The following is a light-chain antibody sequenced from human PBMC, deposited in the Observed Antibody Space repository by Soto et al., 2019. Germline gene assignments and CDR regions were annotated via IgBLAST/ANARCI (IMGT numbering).Light chain of an antibody. CDR1: SSDVGAYNY. Sequence: QYVLTQPPSASGSPGQSVTISCTGTSSDVGAYNYVSWYQHHPGKAPKLMIYEVTKRPAGDPDRFSGYKSGKTASLTVSGLQAEDEADYYCSSYAGSLYVFGTGTKVTVL. V-gene: IGLV2-8*01. CDR2: EVT. CDR3: SSYAGSLYV. J-gene: IGLJ1*01.